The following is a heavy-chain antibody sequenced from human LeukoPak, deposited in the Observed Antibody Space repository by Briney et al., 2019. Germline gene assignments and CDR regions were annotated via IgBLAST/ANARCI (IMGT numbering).Heavy chain of an antibody. CDR2: INHSGST. V-gene: IGHV4-34*01. CDR1: GGSFSGYY. J-gene: IGHJ4*02. CDR3: ARIRTRKWIGEFPWYFDY. D-gene: IGHD3-10*01. Sequence: SETLSLTCAVYGGSFSGYYWSWIRQPPGKGLEWIGEINHSGSTNYNPSLKSRVTISVDTSKNQFSLKLSSVTAADTAVYYCARIRTRKWIGEFPWYFDYWGQGTLVTVSS.